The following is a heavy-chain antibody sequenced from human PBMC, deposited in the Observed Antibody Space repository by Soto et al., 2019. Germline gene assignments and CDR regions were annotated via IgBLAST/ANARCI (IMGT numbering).Heavy chain of an antibody. V-gene: IGHV3-23*01. CDR2: LGGSGATT. Sequence: EVQLLQSEGGLVQPGGSLRLSCAASGFTFDSYAMSWVRQAPGKGPEWVSALGGSGATTHYADSVKGRFTISRDNSKNTVYLQINSLIVGDTAVYYCAKDAKGASAPYFFDDWGQGTLVIVSS. J-gene: IGHJ4*02. D-gene: IGHD6-13*01. CDR3: AKDAKGASAPYFFDD. CDR1: GFTFDSYA.